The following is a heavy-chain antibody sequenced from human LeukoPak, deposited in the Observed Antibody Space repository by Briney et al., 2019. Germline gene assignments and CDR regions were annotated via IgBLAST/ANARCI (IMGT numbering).Heavy chain of an antibody. Sequence: PGGSLRLSCAVSGFTFSSYAMSWVRQAPGKGLEWVSTLSGIGTSTYYADSVKGRFTISRDNSKNTLYLQMNSLRAEDTAVYYCAKSATITMILMVLSDDFYFDSWGQGTLVTVSS. V-gene: IGHV3-23*01. CDR3: AKSATITMILMVLSDDFYFDS. CDR2: LSGIGTST. D-gene: IGHD3-22*01. CDR1: GFTFSSYA. J-gene: IGHJ4*02.